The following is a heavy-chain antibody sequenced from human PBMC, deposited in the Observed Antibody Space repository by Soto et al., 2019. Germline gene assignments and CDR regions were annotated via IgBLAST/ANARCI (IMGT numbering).Heavy chain of an antibody. CDR2: IYYSGST. D-gene: IGHD2-2*01. V-gene: IGHV4-59*01. Sequence: PSETLSLTCTVSGGSISSYYWSWIRQPPGKGLEWIGYIYYSGSTNYNPSLKSRVTISVDTSKNQFSLKLSSVTAADTAVYYCARGTVVVPAHLNWFDPWGQGTLVTVSS. CDR1: GGSISSYY. J-gene: IGHJ5*02. CDR3: ARGTVVVPAHLNWFDP.